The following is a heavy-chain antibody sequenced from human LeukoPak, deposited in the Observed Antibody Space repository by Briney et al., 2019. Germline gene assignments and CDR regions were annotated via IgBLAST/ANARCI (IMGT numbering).Heavy chain of an antibody. Sequence: ASVKVSCKASGGTFSSYAISWVRQAPGQGLEWMGGIIPIFGTANYAQKFQGRVTITADESTSTAYMELSSLRSEDTAVYYCARDWVVGATAYFDYWGQGTLVTVSS. V-gene: IGHV1-69*13. J-gene: IGHJ4*02. D-gene: IGHD1-26*01. CDR1: GGTFSSYA. CDR3: ARDWVVGATAYFDY. CDR2: IIPIFGTA.